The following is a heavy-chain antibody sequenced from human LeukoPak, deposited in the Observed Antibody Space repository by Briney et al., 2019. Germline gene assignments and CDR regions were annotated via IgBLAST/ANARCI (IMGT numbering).Heavy chain of an antibody. J-gene: IGHJ5*02. D-gene: IGHD6-6*01. CDR3: ARSYESSSPGAFDP. Sequence: GGSLRLSCAASGFTFSSYWMSWVRQAPGKGLEWVSSISSSSSYIYYADSVKGRFTISRDNAKNSLYLQMNSLRAEDTAVYYCARSYESSSPGAFDPWGQGTLVTVSS. CDR2: ISSSSSYI. V-gene: IGHV3-21*01. CDR1: GFTFSSYW.